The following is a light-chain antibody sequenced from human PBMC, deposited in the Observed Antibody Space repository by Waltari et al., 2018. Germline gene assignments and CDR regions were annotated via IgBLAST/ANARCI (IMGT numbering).Light chain of an antibody. V-gene: IGKV4-1*01. CDR2: WAS. J-gene: IGKJ1*01. CDR1: QSVLYSSNNKNY. CDR3: QQYYSTPWT. Sequence: DIVMTQSPDSLAVSLGEWATINCKSSQSVLYSSNNKNYLAWYQQKPGQPPRLLIYWASTRESGVPDRFSGSGSETDFTLTISSLQAEDVAVYYCQQYYSTPWTFGQGTEVEI.